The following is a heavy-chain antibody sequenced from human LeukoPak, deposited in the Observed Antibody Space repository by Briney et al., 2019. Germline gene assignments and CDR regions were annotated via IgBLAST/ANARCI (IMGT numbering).Heavy chain of an antibody. CDR3: ARDLDGGVAAAATGY. V-gene: IGHV4-30-4*08. CDR2: IYYSGST. Sequence: PSETLSLTCTVSGGSISSGDYYWSWIRQPPGKGLEWIGYIYYSGSTYYNPSLKSRVTISVDTSKNQFSLKLSSVTAADTAVYYCARDLDGGVAAAATGYWGQGTLVTVSS. D-gene: IGHD6-13*01. CDR1: GGSISSGDYY. J-gene: IGHJ4*02.